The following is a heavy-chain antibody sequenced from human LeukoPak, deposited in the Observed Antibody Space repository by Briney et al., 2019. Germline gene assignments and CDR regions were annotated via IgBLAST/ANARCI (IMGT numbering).Heavy chain of an antibody. CDR2: ISSSSSYI. CDR3: ARGGGRFLEWLLNY. D-gene: IGHD3-3*01. Sequence: GGSLRLSCAASGFTFSSCSMNWVRQGPGKGLEWVSSISSSSSYIYYADSVKGRFTISRDNAKNSLYLQMNSLRAEDTAVYYCARGGGRFLEWLLNYWGQGTLVTDSS. J-gene: IGHJ4*02. CDR1: GFTFSSCS. V-gene: IGHV3-21*01.